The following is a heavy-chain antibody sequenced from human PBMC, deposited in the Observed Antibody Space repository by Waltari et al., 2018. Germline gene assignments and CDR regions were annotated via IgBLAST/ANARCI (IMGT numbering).Heavy chain of an antibody. Sequence: EVHPFESGAGLVQPGGSLIRSCAAFGLTFRGSALGWVRQAPGKGLEWVSAISGSGGSTYYAEFVKGRFTISRDNSKNTLYLQMNSLRTEDTAVYYCAKEGFGNMLRRQFDYWGQGTLVTVSS. CDR3: AKEGFGNMLRRQFDY. J-gene: IGHJ4*02. V-gene: IGHV3-23*01. CDR1: GLTFRGSA. CDR2: ISGSGGST. D-gene: IGHD4-17*01.